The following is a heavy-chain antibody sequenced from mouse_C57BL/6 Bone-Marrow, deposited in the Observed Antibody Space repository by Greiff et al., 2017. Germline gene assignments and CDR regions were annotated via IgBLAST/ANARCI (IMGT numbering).Heavy chain of an antibody. CDR1: GFSLTSYG. Sequence: QVQLKESGPGLVQPSQSLSITCTVSGFSLTSYGVHWVRQPPGKGLEWLGVIWSGGSTDYNAAFISRLSISKDNYKSQVFFKMNSLQADDTAIYYCAKKGGSSWYVDVGGTGTTVTVSS. J-gene: IGHJ1*03. CDR2: IWSGGST. V-gene: IGHV2-4*01. D-gene: IGHD1-1*01. CDR3: AKKGGSSWYVDV.